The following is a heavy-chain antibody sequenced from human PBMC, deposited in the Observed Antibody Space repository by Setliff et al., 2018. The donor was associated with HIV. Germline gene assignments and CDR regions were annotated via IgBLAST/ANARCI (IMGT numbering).Heavy chain of an antibody. CDR2: IIPIFDTG. J-gene: IGHJ4*02. D-gene: IGHD5-18*01. V-gene: IGHV1-69*06. CDR3: AREAYSYGYVLPATRFGYYFDS. CDR1: GDIFSRYG. Sequence: SVKVSCKASGDIFSRYGISWVRQAPGQGLEWMGRIIPIFDTGDYTQKFQGRVTISADRSTSTAYMELSSLRSEDTALYYCAREAYSYGYVLPATRFGYYFDSWGQGTLVTVSS.